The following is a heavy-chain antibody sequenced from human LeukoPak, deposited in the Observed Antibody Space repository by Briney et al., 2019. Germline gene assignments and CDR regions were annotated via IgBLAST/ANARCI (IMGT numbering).Heavy chain of an antibody. CDR3: AKDRPTNWGYYFDY. V-gene: IGHV3-23*01. Sequence: GGSLRLSCAASGFTFNNYAMSWVRQAPGKGLEWVSAISGSGGTTYYADSAKGRFTISRDDSKNTLYLQVNGLRAEDTAVYYCAKDRPTNWGYYFDYWGQGTLVTVSS. D-gene: IGHD7-27*01. CDR1: GFTFNNYA. J-gene: IGHJ4*02. CDR2: ISGSGGTT.